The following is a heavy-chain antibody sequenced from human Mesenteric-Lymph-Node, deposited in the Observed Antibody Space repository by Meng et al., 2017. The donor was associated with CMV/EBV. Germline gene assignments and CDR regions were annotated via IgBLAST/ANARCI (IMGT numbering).Heavy chain of an antibody. D-gene: IGHD3-3*01. CDR1: GFTFSNAW. CDR2: IKQDGSEK. V-gene: IGHV3-7*01. CDR3: ARETAMYYDIWSGGFHGMDV. Sequence: GESLKISCAASGFTFSNAWMSWVRQAPGKGLEWVANIKQDGSEKYYVDSVKGRFTISRDNSRNTLDLQMNSLRAEDTAVYYCARETAMYYDIWSGGFHGMDVWGQGTTVTVSS. J-gene: IGHJ6*02.